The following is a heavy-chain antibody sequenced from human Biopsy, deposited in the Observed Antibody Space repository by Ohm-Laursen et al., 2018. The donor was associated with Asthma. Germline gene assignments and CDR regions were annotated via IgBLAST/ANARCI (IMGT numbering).Heavy chain of an antibody. CDR3: ARDKPSHIDYYYGMDV. J-gene: IGHJ6*02. V-gene: IGHV3-30-3*01. CDR1: GFTFSSYA. Sequence: SLRLSCTASGFTFSSYAMHWVRQAPGKGLEWVAVISYDGSNKYYADSVKGRFTISRDNSKNTLYLQMNSLRAGDTAVYYCARDKPSHIDYYYGMDVWGQGTTVTVSS. CDR2: ISYDGSNK.